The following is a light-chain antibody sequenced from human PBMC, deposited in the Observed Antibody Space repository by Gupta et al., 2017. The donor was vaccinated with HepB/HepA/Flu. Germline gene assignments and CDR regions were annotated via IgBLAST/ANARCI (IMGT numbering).Light chain of an antibody. J-gene: IGKJ1*01. CDR2: GAS. CDR1: QSLLSSSNNKNF. CDR3: QQYYSAPQR. Sequence: TEVTLSLFSLASSPVARTTINCQSSQSLLSSSNNKNFLAWYQHKPGQPPKLLISGASTRESGVPDRFSGSGSGTDFTLTISSLQAEDVATYYCQQYYSAPQRFGQGTKVEIK. V-gene: IGKV4-1*01.